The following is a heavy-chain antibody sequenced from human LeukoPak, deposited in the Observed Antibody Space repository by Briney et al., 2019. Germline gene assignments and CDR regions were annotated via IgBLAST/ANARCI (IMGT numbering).Heavy chain of an antibody. CDR2: IYYSGST. D-gene: IGHD1-26*01. Sequence: PSQTLSLTCTVSGGSISRGSYYWSWIRQHPGKGLEWIGNIYYSGSTNYNPSLKSRVTISVDTSKNQFSLKMSSVTAMDTAVYYCASSEYSGSPPYYYYGVDVWGQGTTVTVSS. V-gene: IGHV4-31*03. CDR3: ASSEYSGSPPYYYYGVDV. CDR1: GGSISRGSYY. J-gene: IGHJ6*02.